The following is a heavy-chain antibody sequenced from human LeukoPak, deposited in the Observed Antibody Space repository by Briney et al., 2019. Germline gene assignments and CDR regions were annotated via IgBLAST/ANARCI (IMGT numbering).Heavy chain of an antibody. CDR3: ARDRLSSWYSRYFDY. J-gene: IGHJ4*02. V-gene: IGHV3-21*01. Sequence: PGGSLRLSCAASGFTFSSYSMNWVRQAPGKGLEWVSSISSSSSYIYYADSVKGRFTISRDNAKNSLYLQMNSLRAEDTAVYYCARDRLSSWYSRYFDYWGQGTLVTVSS. CDR2: ISSSSSYI. D-gene: IGHD6-13*01. CDR1: GFTFSSYS.